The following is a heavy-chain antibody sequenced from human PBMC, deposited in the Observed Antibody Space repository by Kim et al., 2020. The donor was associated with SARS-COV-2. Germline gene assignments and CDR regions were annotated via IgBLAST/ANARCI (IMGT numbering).Heavy chain of an antibody. CDR3: ARKGYSSRAFGG. J-gene: IGHJ4*02. V-gene: IGHV4-34*01. D-gene: IGHD6-13*01. CDR2: INHSGST. CDR1: GGSFSGYY. Sequence: SETLSLTCAVYGGSFSGYYWSWIRQPPGKGLEWIGEINHSGSTNYNPSLKSRVTISVDTSKNQFSLKLSSVTAADTAVYYCARKGYSSRAFGGWGQGTLVTVSS.